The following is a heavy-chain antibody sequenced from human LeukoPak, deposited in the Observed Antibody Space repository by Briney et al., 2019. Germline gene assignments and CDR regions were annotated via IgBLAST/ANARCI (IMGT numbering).Heavy chain of an antibody. CDR1: GFTFSSYG. D-gene: IGHD1-7*01. Sequence: PGGSLRLSCAASGFTFSSYGMHWVRQAPGKGLEWVAVISYDGSNKYYADSVKGRFTISRDNSKNTLYLQMNSLRAEDTAVYYCAKGNYKMDYWGQGTLVTVSS. CDR3: AKGNYKMDY. V-gene: IGHV3-30*18. J-gene: IGHJ4*02. CDR2: ISYDGSNK.